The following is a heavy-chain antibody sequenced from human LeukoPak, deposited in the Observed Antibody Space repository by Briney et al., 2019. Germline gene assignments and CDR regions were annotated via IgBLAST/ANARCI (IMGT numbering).Heavy chain of an antibody. Sequence: SVKVSCKASGGTFSSYAISWVRQAPGQGLEWMGRIIPILGIANYAQKFQGRVTITADKSTSTAYMELSSLRSEDTAVYYCARDKEYSSSFPDYWSQGTLVTVSS. D-gene: IGHD6-6*01. CDR2: IIPILGIA. CDR1: GGTFSSYA. CDR3: ARDKEYSSSFPDY. J-gene: IGHJ4*02. V-gene: IGHV1-69*04.